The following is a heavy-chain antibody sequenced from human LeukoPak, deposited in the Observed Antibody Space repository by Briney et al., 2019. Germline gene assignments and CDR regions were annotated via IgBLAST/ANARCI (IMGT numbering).Heavy chain of an antibody. Sequence: APVKVSCKASGYTFTSYDINWVRQATGQGLEWMGWMNPKSGNTGFAQKFQGRVTMTRDTSISTAYMELGSLRSEDTAVYYCARVTGSIDYWGQGTLVTVSS. CDR2: MNPKSGNT. CDR1: GYTFTSYD. D-gene: IGHD1-26*01. J-gene: IGHJ4*02. V-gene: IGHV1-8*01. CDR3: ARVTGSIDY.